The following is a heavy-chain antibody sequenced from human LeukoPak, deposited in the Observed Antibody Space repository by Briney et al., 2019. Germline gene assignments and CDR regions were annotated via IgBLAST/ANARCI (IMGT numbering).Heavy chain of an antibody. CDR2: IYYSGST. CDR3: ASLDY. V-gene: IGHV4-59*08. J-gene: IGHJ4*02. CDR1: GGSISSYY. Sequence: SETLSLTCTVSGGSISSYYWSWIRQPPGKGLEWIGYIYYSGSTNYNPSLKSRVTISVDTSKNQFSLKLSSVTAADTAVYYCASLDYWGQGTLVTVSS.